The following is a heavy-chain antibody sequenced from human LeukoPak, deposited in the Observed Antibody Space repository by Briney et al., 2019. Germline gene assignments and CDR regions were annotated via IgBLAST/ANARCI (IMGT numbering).Heavy chain of an antibody. D-gene: IGHD4-17*01. J-gene: IGHJ6*03. CDR2: IGTAGDT. CDR3: AREGVPSYYGDYARHYYYYMDV. Sequence: GGSLRLSCAASGFTFSSYDMHWVRQATGKGLEWVSAIGTAGDTYYPGSVKGRFTISRENAKNSLYLQMNSLRAGDTAVYYCAREGVPSYYGDYARHYYYYMDVWGKGTTVTVSS. CDR1: GFTFSSYD. V-gene: IGHV3-13*01.